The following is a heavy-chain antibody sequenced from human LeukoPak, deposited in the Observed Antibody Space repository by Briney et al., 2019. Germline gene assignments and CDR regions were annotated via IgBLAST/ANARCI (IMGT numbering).Heavy chain of an antibody. CDR1: GGTLSSYA. D-gene: IGHD5-24*01. CDR3: AILGMATSTFGMDV. J-gene: IGHJ6*02. V-gene: IGHV1-69*13. Sequence: ASVKVSCRASGGTLSSYAISWVRQAPGQGIEWMGGIIPIFGTANYAQKFQGRVTITADESTSTAYVELSSLRSEDTAVYYCAILGMATSTFGMDVWGQGTTVTVSS. CDR2: IIPIFGTA.